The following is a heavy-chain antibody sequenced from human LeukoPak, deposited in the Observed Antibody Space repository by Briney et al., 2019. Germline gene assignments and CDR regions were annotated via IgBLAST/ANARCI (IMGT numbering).Heavy chain of an antibody. J-gene: IGHJ4*02. CDR1: GGSISSSSYY. CDR2: IYYSGST. D-gene: IGHD3-3*01. Sequence: SETLSLTCTVSGGSISSSSYYWGWIRQPPGKGLEWIGSIYYSGSTYYNPSLKSRATISVDTSKNQFSLKLSSVTAADTAVYYCARGPYYDFWSGNDFDYWGQGTLVTVSS. CDR3: ARGPYYDFWSGNDFDY. V-gene: IGHV4-39*01.